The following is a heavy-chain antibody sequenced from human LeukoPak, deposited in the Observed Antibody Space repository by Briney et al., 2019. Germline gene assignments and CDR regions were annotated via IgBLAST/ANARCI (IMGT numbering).Heavy chain of an antibody. J-gene: IGHJ4*02. CDR2: IRNSASHVYYT. D-gene: IGHD3-10*01. CDR3: ASPPQGGSWYVPDS. Sequence: PGGSLRLSCAASGFTFSDYAMNWVRQAPGKGLEWVSGIRNSASHVYYTYYADSVKGRFTISRDNSKNTLYLQMDNLRAEDTAVYYCASPPQGGSWYVPDSRGQGTLVTVSS. V-gene: IGHV3-23*01. CDR1: GFTFSDYA.